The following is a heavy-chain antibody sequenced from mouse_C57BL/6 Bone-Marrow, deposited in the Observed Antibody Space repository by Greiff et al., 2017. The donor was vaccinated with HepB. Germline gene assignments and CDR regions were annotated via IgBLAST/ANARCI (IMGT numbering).Heavy chain of an antibody. V-gene: IGHV1-4*01. CDR1: GYTFTSYT. CDR2: INPGSGYT. D-gene: IGHD1-1*01. Sequence: QVQLQQSGAELARPGASVKMSCKASGYTFTSYTMHWVKQRPGQGLEWIGYINPGSGYTKYNQKFKDKATLTADKSPSTAYMQLIILTSEDSAVYYSARAAISTDGDDWGQGTLVTVSA. J-gene: IGHJ3*01. CDR3: ARAAISTDGDD.